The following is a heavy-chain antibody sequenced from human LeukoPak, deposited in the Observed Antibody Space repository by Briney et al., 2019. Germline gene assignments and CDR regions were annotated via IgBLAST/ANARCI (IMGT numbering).Heavy chain of an antibody. V-gene: IGHV3-7*01. D-gene: IGHD2-2*01. J-gene: IGHJ4*02. CDR1: GFTLGSYW. Sequence: GGSLRLSCAASGFTLGSYWMSWVRQAPGKRLEWVANIKQDGSEKHYVDSVKGRFVVSRDNAKNLLFLQMNSLRVEDTALYYCAREVLDVVEPATSTVDYWGEGTRVTVSS. CDR2: IKQDGSEK. CDR3: AREVLDVVEPATSTVDY.